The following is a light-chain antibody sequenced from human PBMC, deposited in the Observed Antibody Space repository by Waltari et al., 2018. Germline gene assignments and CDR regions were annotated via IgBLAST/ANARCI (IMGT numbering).Light chain of an antibody. V-gene: IGLV2-11*01. CDR2: DVN. CDR3: CSFAGTFWV. Sequence: QSALTQPRSVSGSPGQSVTISCTGTSSDVGRYNYVSWHQHHPGKAPNLLIYDVNKRPSGVPDRLSGSKSGNTASLTISVLQAEDEADYYCCSFAGTFWVFGGGTKVTVL. J-gene: IGLJ3*02. CDR1: SSDVGRYNY.